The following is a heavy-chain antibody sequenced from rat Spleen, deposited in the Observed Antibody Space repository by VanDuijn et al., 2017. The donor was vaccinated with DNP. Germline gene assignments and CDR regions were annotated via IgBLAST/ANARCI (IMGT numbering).Heavy chain of an antibody. V-gene: IGHV5S10*01. CDR3: AIYGGYSEGAMDA. CDR1: GFTFSDYN. Sequence: EVQLVESGGGLVQPGRSLKLSCAASGFTFSDYNMAWVRQAPKKGLEWVATIIYDGSRTYYRDSVKGRFTISRDNAKSTLYLQMDSLRSEDTATYYCAIYGGYSEGAMDAWGQGTSVTVSS. D-gene: IGHD1-11*01. CDR2: IIYDGSRT. J-gene: IGHJ4*01.